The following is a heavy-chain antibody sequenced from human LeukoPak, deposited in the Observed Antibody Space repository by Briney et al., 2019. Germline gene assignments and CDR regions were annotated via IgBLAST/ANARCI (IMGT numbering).Heavy chain of an antibody. Sequence: PGGSLRLSCAASGFTFSSYAMSWVRHAPGKGLEWVSAISGSGGSTYYADSVKGRFTISRDNSKNTLYLQMNSLRAEDTAVYYCAKPRAGRDYYGSGSYYKPDLSFDYWGQGTLVTVSS. V-gene: IGHV3-23*01. CDR2: ISGSGGST. CDR1: GFTFSSYA. CDR3: AKPRAGRDYYGSGSYYKPDLSFDY. D-gene: IGHD3-10*01. J-gene: IGHJ4*02.